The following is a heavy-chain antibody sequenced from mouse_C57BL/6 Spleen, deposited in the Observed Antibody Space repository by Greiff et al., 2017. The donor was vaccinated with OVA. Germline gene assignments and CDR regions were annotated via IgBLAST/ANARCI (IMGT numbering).Heavy chain of an antibody. CDR3: ASYYDYDEGFAY. D-gene: IGHD2-4*01. CDR1: GYTFTSYW. CDR2: IDPSDSYT. J-gene: IGHJ3*01. V-gene: IGHV1-69*01. Sequence: QVQLQQSGAELVMPGASVKLSCKASGYTFTSYWMHWVKQRPGQGLEWIGEIDPSDSYTNYNQKFKGKSTLTVDKSSSTAYMQLSSLTSEDSAVYYCASYYDYDEGFAYWGQGTLVTVSA.